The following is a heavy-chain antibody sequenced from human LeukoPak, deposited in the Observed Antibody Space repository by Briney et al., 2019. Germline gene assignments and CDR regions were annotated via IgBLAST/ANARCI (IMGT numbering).Heavy chain of an antibody. CDR3: ARCRGSGSYCLDH. Sequence: PGGSLRLSCAASGFTFSSYAMHWVRQAPGKGLEWVAVISYDGSNKYYADSVKGRFTISRDNSKNTLYLQMNSLRPEDTAIYYCARCRGSGSYCLDHWGQGTLVTVSS. D-gene: IGHD3-10*01. J-gene: IGHJ4*02. CDR2: ISYDGSNK. CDR1: GFTFSSYA. V-gene: IGHV3-30-3*01.